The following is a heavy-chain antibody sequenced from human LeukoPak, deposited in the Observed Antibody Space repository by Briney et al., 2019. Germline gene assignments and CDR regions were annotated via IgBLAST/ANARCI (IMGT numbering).Heavy chain of an antibody. CDR2: IGIAGDT. V-gene: IGHV3-13*01. D-gene: IGHD3-3*01. J-gene: IGHJ6*02. CDR3: ARTSGYYSNYHGMDV. CDR1: GFTFSSHD. Sequence: PGRSLRLSCAASGFTFSSHDMHWVRQPTGRGLEWVSTIGIAGDTYYPDSVKGRFTISRENAKNSFYLHMNSLRAEDTAVYYCARTSGYYSNYHGMDVWGQGTTVTVSS.